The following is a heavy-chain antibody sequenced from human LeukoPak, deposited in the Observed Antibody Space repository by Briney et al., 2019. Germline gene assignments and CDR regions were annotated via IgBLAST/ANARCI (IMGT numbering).Heavy chain of an antibody. J-gene: IGHJ3*02. CDR1: GGSISSYY. CDR3: ARDRCTGGSCAAFDI. D-gene: IGHD2-15*01. CDR2: IYYTGGT. V-gene: IGHV4-59*01. Sequence: PSETLSLTCTVSGGSISSYYWSWIRQPPGKGLEWIGYIYYTGGTNYNPSLKSRVTISVDASKNQFSLKLSSVTAADTAVYYCARDRCTGGSCAAFDIWGQGTVVTVSS.